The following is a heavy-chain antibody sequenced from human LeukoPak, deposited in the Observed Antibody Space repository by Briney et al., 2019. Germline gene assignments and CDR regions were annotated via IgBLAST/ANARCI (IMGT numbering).Heavy chain of an antibody. CDR1: GFTFSSYA. Sequence: GRSMRLSCAASGFTFSSYAMSWVRQAQGKGLEWVSAISGSGGSTYYADSVKGRFTISRDNSKSTLYLQMNSLRAEDTAVYYCANPFSTPRSNYYIDVWGKGTTVTVSS. V-gene: IGHV3-23*01. J-gene: IGHJ6*03. CDR3: ANPFSTPRSNYYIDV. CDR2: ISGSGGST. D-gene: IGHD2-2*01.